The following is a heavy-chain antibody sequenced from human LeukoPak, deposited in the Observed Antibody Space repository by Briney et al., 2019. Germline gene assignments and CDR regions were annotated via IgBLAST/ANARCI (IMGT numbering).Heavy chain of an antibody. D-gene: IGHD6-13*01. V-gene: IGHV3-21*01. CDR2: ISSSSSYI. J-gene: IGHJ4*02. CDR1: GFTFDDYS. CDR3: ARDSYSSSIVDY. Sequence: GGSLRLSCAASGFTFDDYSMNWVRQAPGKGLEWVSSISSSSSYIYYADSVKGRFAISRDNAKNSLYLQMDSLRAEDTAVYYCARDSYSSSIVDYWGQGTLVTVSS.